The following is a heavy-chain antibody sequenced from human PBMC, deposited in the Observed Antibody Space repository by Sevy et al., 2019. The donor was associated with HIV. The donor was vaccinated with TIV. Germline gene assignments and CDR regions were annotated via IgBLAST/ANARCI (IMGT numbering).Heavy chain of an antibody. V-gene: IGHV3-7*04. CDR2: IKPDGSDK. CDR3: GGGGGGH. CDR1: GFIFSNSW. Sequence: GGSLRLSCAASGFIFSNSWMGWVRQAPGRGLECVAAIKPDGSDKYYVDSVKGRFIVSRANAKNSLFLQMNSLRDEDTGCYFWGGGGGGHWGQGALVTVSS. D-gene: IGHD3-16*01. J-gene: IGHJ4*02.